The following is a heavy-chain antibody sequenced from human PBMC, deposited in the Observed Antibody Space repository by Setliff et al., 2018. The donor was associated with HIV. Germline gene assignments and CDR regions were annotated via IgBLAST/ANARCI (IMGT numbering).Heavy chain of an antibody. V-gene: IGHV1-2*06. D-gene: IGHD6-13*01. CDR1: GYTFTGYY. CDR3: ARDRSSRNWFDP. J-gene: IGHJ5*02. CDR2: INPNSGGT. Sequence: ASVKVSCKASGYTFTGYYMHWVRQAPGQGLEWMGRINPNSGGTNYAQKSQGRVTMTRDTSTNTVYMELNSLRSEDTAVYYCARDRSSRNWFDPWGQGTLVTVSS.